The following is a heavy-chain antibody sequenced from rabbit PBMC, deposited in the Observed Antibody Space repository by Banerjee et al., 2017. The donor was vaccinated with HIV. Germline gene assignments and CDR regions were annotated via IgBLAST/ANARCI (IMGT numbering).Heavy chain of an antibody. D-gene: IGHD5-1*01. Sequence: QSLEESGGDLVKPGASLTLTCKASGFSLSSGYYMCWVRQAPGKGLEWIGCIYTGSGSTYYASWATGRFTISKTSSTTVTLQMTSLTAADTATYFCARGGYVSYDWNLWGPGTLVTVS. J-gene: IGHJ4*01. CDR3: ARGGYVSYDWNL. CDR2: IYTGSGST. V-gene: IGHV1S40*01. CDR1: GFSLSSGYY.